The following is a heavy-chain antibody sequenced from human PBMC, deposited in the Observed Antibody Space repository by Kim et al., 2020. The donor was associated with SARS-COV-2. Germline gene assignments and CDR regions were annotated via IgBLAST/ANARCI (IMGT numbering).Heavy chain of an antibody. D-gene: IGHD3-22*01. CDR2: INSDGSST. V-gene: IGHV3-74*01. CDR3: ARYDSSGYYRSAFDI. CDR1: GFTFSSYW. Sequence: GGYLRLSCAASGFTFSSYWMHWVRQAPGKGLVWVSRINSDGSSTSYADSVKGRFTISRDNAKNTLYLQMNSLRAEDTAVYYCARYDSSGYYRSAFDIWGQGTMVTVSS. J-gene: IGHJ3*02.